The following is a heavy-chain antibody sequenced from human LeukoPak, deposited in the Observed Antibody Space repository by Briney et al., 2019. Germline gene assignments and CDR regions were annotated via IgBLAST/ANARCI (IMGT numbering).Heavy chain of an antibody. V-gene: IGHV3-23*01. D-gene: IGHD6-19*01. CDR3: AKAGGAAGWYGSDY. J-gene: IGHJ4*02. CDR2: ISGSGFRT. Sequence: GGSLRLSCAASGFTFSSYAMTWVRQPPGKGLEGVSAISGSGFRTDYADSVKGQLTISRDNSKNTLYLQMNSLRAEDTAVYFCAKAGGAAGWYGSDYWGQGTLVTVSS. CDR1: GFTFSSYA.